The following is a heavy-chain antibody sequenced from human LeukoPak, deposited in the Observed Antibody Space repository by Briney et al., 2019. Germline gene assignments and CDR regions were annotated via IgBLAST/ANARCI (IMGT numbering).Heavy chain of an antibody. CDR3: ARASWVSDPDAVR. V-gene: IGHV3-23*01. J-gene: IGHJ4*02. CDR2: LRGNDET. D-gene: IGHD3-10*01. Sequence: PGGSLRLSCAASGFTFSSYAMSWVRQAPARGPEWVSSLRGNDETFYADSVKGRFTLSRDDSRNTVYLQLNNLRVEDTAIYYCARASWVSDPDAVRWGQGTQVTVSS. CDR1: GFTFSSYA.